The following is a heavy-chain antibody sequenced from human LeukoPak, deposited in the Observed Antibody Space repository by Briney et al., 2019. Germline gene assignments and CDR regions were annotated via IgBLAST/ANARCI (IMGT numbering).Heavy chain of an antibody. CDR1: GFTFTSSA. D-gene: IGHD2-15*01. J-gene: IGHJ3*02. CDR3: ASGRTRYCSGGSCSYDAFDI. V-gene: IGHV1-58*02. CDR2: IVVGGGNT. Sequence: ASVKVSCKASGFTFTSSAMQWVRQARGQRLEWIGWIVVGGGNTNYAQKFKERVTITRDMSTSTAYMELSSLRSEDTAVYYCASGRTRYCSGGSCSYDAFDIWGQGTMVTVSS.